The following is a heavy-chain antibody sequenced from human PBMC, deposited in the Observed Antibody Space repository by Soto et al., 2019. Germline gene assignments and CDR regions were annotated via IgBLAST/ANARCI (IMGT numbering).Heavy chain of an antibody. Sequence: QVQLQESGPGLVKPSQTLSLTCTVSGGSVSGGVYYWNWIRQHPEKGLEWIGYIYYSGSTYYNPSLRSRVTISAATSKTQFSLTLSSVTVADTAVYYCARSSVAGAGYFQHWGQGTQVIVSS. J-gene: IGHJ1*01. CDR1: GGSVSGGVYY. CDR2: IYYSGST. D-gene: IGHD6-19*01. V-gene: IGHV4-31*03. CDR3: ARSSVAGAGYFQH.